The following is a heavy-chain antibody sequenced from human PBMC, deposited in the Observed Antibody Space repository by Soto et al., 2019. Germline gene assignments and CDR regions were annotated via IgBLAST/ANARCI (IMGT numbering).Heavy chain of an antibody. D-gene: IGHD5-12*01. Sequence: QVQLQESGPGLVKASQTLSLTCTLSGASVSSAEHYWSWIRQPPGKGLEWIGYTYYSGCSYYNAPLLRRVSISVYTSQNQFSLKLTSVTAADTAVYYCARLSGYDPAGAADKWGPGILVSVSS. J-gene: IGHJ4*02. CDR3: ARLSGYDPAGAADK. CDR2: TYYSGCS. V-gene: IGHV4-30-4*01. CDR1: GASVSSAEHY.